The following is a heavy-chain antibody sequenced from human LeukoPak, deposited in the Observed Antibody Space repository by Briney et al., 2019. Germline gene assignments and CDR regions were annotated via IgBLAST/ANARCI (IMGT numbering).Heavy chain of an antibody. CDR2: INPSGGST. CDR1: GYTFTSYY. D-gene: IGHD2-15*01. V-gene: IGHV1-46*01. Sequence: ASVKVSCKASGYTFTSYYMHWVRQAPGQGLEWMGIINPSGGSTSYAQKFQGGVTITTDKSASTAYMELSSLRSEDTAVYYCARGRLYCSGGSCYLLAEYFQHWGQGTLVTVSS. J-gene: IGHJ1*01. CDR3: ARGRLYCSGGSCYLLAEYFQH.